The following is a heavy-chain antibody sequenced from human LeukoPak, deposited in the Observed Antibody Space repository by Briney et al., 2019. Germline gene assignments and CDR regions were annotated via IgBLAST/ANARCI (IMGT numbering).Heavy chain of an antibody. CDR1: GYTFTSYY. Sequence: GASVKVSCKASGYTFTSYYMHWVRQAPGQGLEWMGIINPSVGSTSYAQKFQGRVTMTRDTSTSTVYMELSSLRSEDTAVYYCAREARIAVAGTDFDYWGQGTLVTVSS. J-gene: IGHJ4*02. V-gene: IGHV1-46*01. CDR3: AREARIAVAGTDFDY. CDR2: INPSVGST. D-gene: IGHD6-19*01.